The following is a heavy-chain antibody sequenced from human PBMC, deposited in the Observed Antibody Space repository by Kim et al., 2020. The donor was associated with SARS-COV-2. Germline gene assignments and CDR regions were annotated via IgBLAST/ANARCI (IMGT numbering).Heavy chain of an antibody. J-gene: IGHJ4*02. CDR1: GGTFSSYA. D-gene: IGHD3-10*01. CDR2: IIPIFGTA. Sequence: SVKVSCKASGGTFSSYAISWVRQAPGQGLEWMGGIIPIFGTANYAQKFQGRVTITADESTSTAYMELSSLRSEDTAVYYCARATMVRGVTLYYFDYWGQGTLVTVSS. CDR3: ARATMVRGVTLYYFDY. V-gene: IGHV1-69*13.